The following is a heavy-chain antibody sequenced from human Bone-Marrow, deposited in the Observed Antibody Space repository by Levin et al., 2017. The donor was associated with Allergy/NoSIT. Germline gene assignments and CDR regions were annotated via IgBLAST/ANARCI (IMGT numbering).Heavy chain of an antibody. J-gene: IGHJ5*02. D-gene: IGHD5-12*01. CDR2: INPVNGNT. CDR1: GYSFTHYA. V-gene: IGHV1-3*01. CDR3: AREVIPRGSSRQWLPLDWFDP. Sequence: ASVKVSCKASGYSFTHYAIHWVRQAPGQRLEWMGWINPVNGNTKYSQNFQGRVTITKDTSASTVYVELSSLRSEDTAVYYCAREVIPRGSSRQWLPLDWFDPWGQETLVTVSS.